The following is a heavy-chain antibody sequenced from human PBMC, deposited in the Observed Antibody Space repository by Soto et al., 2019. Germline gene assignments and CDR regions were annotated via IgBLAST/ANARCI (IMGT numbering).Heavy chain of an antibody. CDR2: IYYSGST. Sequence: QVQLQESGPGLVKPSETLSLTCTVSGGSISSYYWSWIRQPPGKGLEWIGYIYYSGSTNYNPSLKSRVTISVDTSKNQFSLKLSSVTAADTAVYYCARRTGGSGWFDYWGQGTLVTVSS. D-gene: IGHD6-19*01. CDR3: ARRTGGSGWFDY. CDR1: GGSISSYY. V-gene: IGHV4-59*08. J-gene: IGHJ4*02.